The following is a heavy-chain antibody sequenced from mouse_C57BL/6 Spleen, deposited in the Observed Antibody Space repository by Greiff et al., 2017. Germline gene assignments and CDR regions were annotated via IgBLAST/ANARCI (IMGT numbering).Heavy chain of an antibody. D-gene: IGHD1-1*01. Sequence: EVQRVESGGGLVQPGGSLSLSCAASGFTFTDYYMSWVRQPPGKALEWLGFIRNKANGYTTEYSASVKGRFTISRDNSQSILYLQMKALRAEDSATYYCARSYYYGSSYPYFDFWGQGTTLTVSS. J-gene: IGHJ2*01. CDR1: GFTFTDYY. V-gene: IGHV7-3*01. CDR3: ARSYYYGSSYPYFDF. CDR2: IRNKANGYTT.